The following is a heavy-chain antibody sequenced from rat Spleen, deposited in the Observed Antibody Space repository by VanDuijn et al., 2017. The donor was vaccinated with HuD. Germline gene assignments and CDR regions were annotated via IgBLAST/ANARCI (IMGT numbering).Heavy chain of an antibody. CDR3: TREGNSGYDY. CDR2: ISTGGGNT. Sequence: EVQLVESGGGLVQPGRSMKLSCAASGFTFSNYYMAWVRQAPTKGLEWVASISTGGGNTYYRDSVKGRFTISREDGRSTLYLQMNSLRSEDTATYYCTREGNSGYDYWGQGVMVTVSS. V-gene: IGHV5-25*01. J-gene: IGHJ2*01. D-gene: IGHD4-3*01. CDR1: GFTFSNYY.